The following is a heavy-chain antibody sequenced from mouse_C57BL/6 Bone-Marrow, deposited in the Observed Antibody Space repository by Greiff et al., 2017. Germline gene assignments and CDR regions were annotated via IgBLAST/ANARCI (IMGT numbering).Heavy chain of an antibody. CDR3: VRGYGNRYYFDY. V-gene: IGHV10-1*01. CDR1: GFSFNTYA. J-gene: IGHJ2*01. CDR2: IRSKCNNYAT. Sequence: EVNVVESGGGLVQPKGSLTLSCAASGFSFNTYAMNWVRQAPGKGLEWVARIRSKCNNYATYYADSVKDSFTISRDDSESMLYLQMNNWKTEDTAINYCVRGYGNRYYFDYWGQGTTLTGSA. D-gene: IGHD2-1*01.